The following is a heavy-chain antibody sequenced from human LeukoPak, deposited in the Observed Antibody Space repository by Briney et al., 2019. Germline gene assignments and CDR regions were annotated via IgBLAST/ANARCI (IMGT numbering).Heavy chain of an antibody. Sequence: SETLSLTCAVYGASFSGYYWSWIRQSPGKGLEWIGEINLSGSTNYNPSLKSRVTISVDTSKNQFSLKLSSVTAADTAVYYCAMSITMIIVIIKRPPTIDYWGQGTLVTVSS. D-gene: IGHD3-22*01. V-gene: IGHV4-34*01. CDR3: AMSITMIIVIIKRPPTIDY. CDR2: INLSGST. CDR1: GASFSGYY. J-gene: IGHJ4*02.